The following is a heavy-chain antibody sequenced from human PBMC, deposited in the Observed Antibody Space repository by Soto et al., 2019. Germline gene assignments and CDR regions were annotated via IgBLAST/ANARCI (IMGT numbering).Heavy chain of an antibody. Sequence: GGSLRLSCAASGFTFSSYSMNWVRQAPGKGLEWVSSISSSSSYIYYADSVKGRFTISRDNAKNSLYLQMNSLRAEDTAVYYCARDRGGYCSGGSCYSYAFDIWGQGTMVTVSS. CDR3: ARDRGGYCSGGSCYSYAFDI. D-gene: IGHD2-15*01. V-gene: IGHV3-21*01. CDR1: GFTFSSYS. J-gene: IGHJ3*02. CDR2: ISSSSSYI.